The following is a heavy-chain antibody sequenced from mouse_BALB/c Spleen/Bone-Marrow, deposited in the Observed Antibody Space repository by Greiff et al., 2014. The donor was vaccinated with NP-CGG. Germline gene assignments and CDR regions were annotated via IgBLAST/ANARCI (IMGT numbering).Heavy chain of an antibody. J-gene: IGHJ4*01. Sequence: EVQLVESGGGLVKPGGSLKLSCAASGFAFSSYDVSWVRQTPEERLEWVAYISSGGGSTYYPDTVKGRFTISRDNAKNTLYLQMSSLKSEDTAMYYCARLDYGNYEGGAMDYWGQGTSVTVSS. CDR2: ISSGGGST. D-gene: IGHD2-1*01. V-gene: IGHV5-12-1*01. CDR3: ARLDYGNYEGGAMDY. CDR1: GFAFSSYD.